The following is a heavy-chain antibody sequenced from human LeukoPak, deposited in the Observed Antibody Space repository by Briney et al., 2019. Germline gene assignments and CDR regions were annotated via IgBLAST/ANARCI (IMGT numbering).Heavy chain of an antibody. J-gene: IGHJ1*01. V-gene: IGHV3-33*01. CDR3: ASDSYSPEYFQH. CDR1: GFTFSSFG. D-gene: IGHD2-15*01. CDR2: IRSDGSSK. Sequence: PGGSLRLSCAASGFTFSSFGLHWVRQAPGKGLEWVALIRSDGSSKNYADSVKGRFTISRDNSKNTLYLQMNSLRAEDTAVYYCASDSYSPEYFQHWGQGTLVTVSS.